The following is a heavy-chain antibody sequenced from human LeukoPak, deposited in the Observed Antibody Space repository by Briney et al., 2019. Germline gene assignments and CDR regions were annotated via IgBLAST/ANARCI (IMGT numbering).Heavy chain of an antibody. D-gene: IGHD3-22*01. Sequence: GASVKVSCKVSGYTLTELSMHWVRQAPGKGLEWMGGFGPEDGETIYAQKFQGRVTMTEDTSTDTAYMELSSLRSEDTAVYYCATYSYYYDSSGYYLPWFDPWGQGTLVTVSS. CDR3: ATYSYYYDSSGYYLPWFDP. CDR2: FGPEDGET. V-gene: IGHV1-24*01. CDR1: GYTLTELS. J-gene: IGHJ5*02.